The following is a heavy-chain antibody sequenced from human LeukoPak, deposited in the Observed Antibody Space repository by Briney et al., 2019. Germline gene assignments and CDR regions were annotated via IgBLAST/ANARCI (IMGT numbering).Heavy chain of an antibody. Sequence: GGSLRLSCAASGFTFSSYSMNWVRQAPGKGLEWVSSISSSSSYIYYADSVKGRFTISRDNAKNSLYLQMNSLRAEDAAVYYCARAAGDSSGYYHESYYFDYWGQGTLVTVSS. CDR3: ARAAGDSSGYYHESYYFDY. CDR1: GFTFSSYS. CDR2: ISSSSSYI. D-gene: IGHD3-22*01. J-gene: IGHJ4*02. V-gene: IGHV3-21*01.